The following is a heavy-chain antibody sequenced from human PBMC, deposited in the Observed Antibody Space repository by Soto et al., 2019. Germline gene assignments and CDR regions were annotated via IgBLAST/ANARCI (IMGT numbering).Heavy chain of an antibody. J-gene: IGHJ6*02. CDR3: ARDKDIVLKGTNSLPYYDGMDV. CDR1: GGTFSSYA. Sequence: QVQLVQSGAEVKKPGSSVKVSCKASGGTFSSYAISWVRQAPGQGLEWMGGIIPIFGTANYAQKFQGRVTITADEATSTAYMEMRSLRSEHTAAYYCARDKDIVLKGTNSLPYYDGMDVWGQGTTVTVSS. CDR2: IIPIFGTA. V-gene: IGHV1-69*12. D-gene: IGHD2-8*01.